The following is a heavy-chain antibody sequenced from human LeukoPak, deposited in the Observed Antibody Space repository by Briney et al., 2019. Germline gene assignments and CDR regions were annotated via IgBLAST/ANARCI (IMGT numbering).Heavy chain of an antibody. CDR3: ARQRGSGSPNYYYYGMDV. Sequence: GGSLRLSCAASGFNFSSYEMXXVRQXPGXXLXXXXXXXXGGSTKYYADSVKGRFTFSRDNAKNSLYLQMNSLRAGDTAVYYCARQRGSGSPNYYYYGMDVWGQGTTVTVSS. J-gene: IGHJ6*02. V-gene: IGHV3-48*03. CDR1: GFNFSSYE. CDR2: XXXGGSTK. D-gene: IGHD3-10*01.